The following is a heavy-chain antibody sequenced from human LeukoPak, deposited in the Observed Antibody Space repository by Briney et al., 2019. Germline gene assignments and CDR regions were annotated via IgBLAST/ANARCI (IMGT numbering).Heavy chain of an antibody. Sequence: VASVKVSCKASGYTFTDYYMHWVRQAPGQGLEWMGRINPNSGGTNYAQKFQGRVTMTRDTSISTAYMELSRLRSDDTAVYYCASPLTDNFDYWGQGTLVTVSS. CDR2: INPNSGGT. CDR1: GYTFTDYY. CDR3: ASPLTDNFDY. V-gene: IGHV1-2*06. J-gene: IGHJ4*02. D-gene: IGHD4/OR15-4a*01.